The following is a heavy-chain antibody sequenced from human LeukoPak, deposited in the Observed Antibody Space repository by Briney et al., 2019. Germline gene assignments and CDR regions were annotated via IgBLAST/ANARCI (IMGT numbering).Heavy chain of an antibody. Sequence: SETLSLTCTVSGGSFSSGSYYWSWIRQPPGKGLEWIGYIYYSGSTNYNPSLKSRVTISVDTSKNQFSLKLSSVTAADTAVYYCASSPYYYDSSGYYDWGQGTLVTVSS. CDR3: ASSPYYYDSSGYYD. CDR1: GGSFSSGSYY. D-gene: IGHD3-22*01. V-gene: IGHV4-61*01. CDR2: IYYSGST. J-gene: IGHJ4*02.